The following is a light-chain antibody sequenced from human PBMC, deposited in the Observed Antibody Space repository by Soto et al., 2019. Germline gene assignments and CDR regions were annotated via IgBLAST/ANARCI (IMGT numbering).Light chain of an antibody. Sequence: DIHLTQSPSSLSASVGDRVSMTCRASGRVGSSLAWYQKKPGEVPKLLFNGASTAASDVPLRYSARGSETEFTLVIRDLLADYFGTYYCQQFAEYSTFGQGTMLEI. CDR3: QQFAEYST. V-gene: IGKV1-5*01. CDR2: GAS. CDR1: GRVGSS. J-gene: IGKJ2*01.